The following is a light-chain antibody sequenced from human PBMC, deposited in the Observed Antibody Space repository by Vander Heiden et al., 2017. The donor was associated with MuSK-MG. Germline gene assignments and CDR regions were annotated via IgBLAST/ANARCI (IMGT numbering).Light chain of an antibody. V-gene: IGLV3-21*04. J-gene: IGLJ2*01. CDR1: DIESKS. Sequence: SYVLTQPPSVSVAPGKTARVTFGGNDIESKSVHWYQQKPGQAPVLVMYNDGDRPSGIPERFSGSNSGNTATMTISRVEAGDEADYYCQVWDTSSDHVVFGGGTKLTVL. CDR2: NDG. CDR3: QVWDTSSDHVV.